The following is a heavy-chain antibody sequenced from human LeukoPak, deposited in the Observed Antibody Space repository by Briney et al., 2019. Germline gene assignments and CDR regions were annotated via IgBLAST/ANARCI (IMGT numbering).Heavy chain of an antibody. J-gene: IGHJ5*02. V-gene: IGHV3-23*01. CDR1: RFTLSTSV. D-gene: IGHD2-15*01. CDR2: ISASSGST. Sequence: PGGCLRDSPVASRFTLSTSVITWVRQAPGKGGECVSGISASSGSTAYADSVKRRFTISRDNSKNTLYQQVNSLGAEDTAIYDCSKVPCSGGSCYDYESDPWGQGTLVTVSS. CDR3: SKVPCSGGSCYDYESDP.